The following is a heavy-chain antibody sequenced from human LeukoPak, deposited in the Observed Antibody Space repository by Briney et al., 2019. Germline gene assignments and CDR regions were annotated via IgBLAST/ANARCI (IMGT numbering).Heavy chain of an antibody. D-gene: IGHD3-3*01. CDR1: GGSISTSSYY. CDR2: IYDSGST. CDR3: ARLDVWSGGIDY. Sequence: SETPSLTCTVSGGSISTSSYYWGWIRQPPGKGLEWIGNIYDSGSTYYNPSLKSRVTISVDTSKNQFSLKLTSVTAADTAVYYCARLDVWSGGIDYWGQGTMVTVSS. V-gene: IGHV4-39*01. J-gene: IGHJ4*02.